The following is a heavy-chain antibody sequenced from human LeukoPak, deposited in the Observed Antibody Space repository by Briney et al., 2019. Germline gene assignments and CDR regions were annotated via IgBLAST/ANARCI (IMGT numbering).Heavy chain of an antibody. CDR2: INPNSGGT. J-gene: IGHJ5*02. V-gene: IGHV1-2*02. CDR1: GYTFTCYY. CDR3: ARGEEIAVAGVDWFDP. Sequence: GASVTVSFKASGYTFTCYYMHWVRQAPGQGLEWMGWINPNSGGTNYAQKFQGRVTMTRDTSISTAYMELSRLRSDGTAVYYCARGEEIAVAGVDWFDPWGQGTLVTVSS. D-gene: IGHD6-19*01.